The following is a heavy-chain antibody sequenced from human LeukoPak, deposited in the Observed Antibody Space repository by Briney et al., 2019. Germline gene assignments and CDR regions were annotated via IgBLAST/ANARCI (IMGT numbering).Heavy chain of an antibody. Sequence: ASVKVSCKASGGTFSSYAISWVRQAPGQGLEWMGGIIPIFGTANYAQKFQGRVTITADESTSTAYMELSSLRSEDTAVYYCARLGYCSGGSCYSAALDYWGQGTLVTVSS. V-gene: IGHV1-69*01. D-gene: IGHD2-15*01. CDR1: GGTFSSYA. CDR2: IIPIFGTA. CDR3: ARLGYCSGGSCYSAALDY. J-gene: IGHJ4*02.